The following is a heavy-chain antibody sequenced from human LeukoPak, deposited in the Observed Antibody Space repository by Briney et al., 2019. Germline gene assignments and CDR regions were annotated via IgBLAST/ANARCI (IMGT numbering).Heavy chain of an antibody. Sequence: PGGSLRLSCTASGFTFGDYAMSWVRQAPRNGLEWVGFIRSKTYRGTAEYAASVKGRFTISRDDSKSIAYLQTNSLKTDDTAVYYCTSVHDSSAYYHSGVDYWGQGTLVTVSS. CDR3: TSVHDSSAYYHSGVDY. CDR2: IRSKTYRGTA. J-gene: IGHJ4*01. V-gene: IGHV3-49*04. CDR1: GFTFGDYA. D-gene: IGHD3-22*01.